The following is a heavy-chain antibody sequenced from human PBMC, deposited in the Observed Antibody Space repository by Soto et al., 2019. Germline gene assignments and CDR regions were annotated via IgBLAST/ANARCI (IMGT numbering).Heavy chain of an antibody. J-gene: IGHJ4*02. CDR1: GYSFTDYW. V-gene: IGHV5-51*01. D-gene: IGHD3-9*01. CDR3: ARQADYNILTGYFYYFDY. Sequence: PGESLKISCKASGYSFTDYWIGWVRQMPGKGLEWMGIIYPGDSDARYSPSFQGQVTISVDPSINTAFLRWNSLTASDTAVYYCARQADYNILTGYFYYFDYWGQGSLVTVSS. CDR2: IYPGDSDA.